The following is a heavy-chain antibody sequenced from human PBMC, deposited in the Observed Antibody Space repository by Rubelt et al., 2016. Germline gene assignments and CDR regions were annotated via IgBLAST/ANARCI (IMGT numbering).Heavy chain of an antibody. V-gene: IGHV4-39*07. J-gene: IGHJ5*02. CDR3: ARDQDSSGWSENWFDP. CDR2: IYYSGST. CDR1: GGSISSSSYY. Sequence: QLQLQESGPGLVKPSETLSLTCTVSGGSISSSSYYWGWIRQPPGKGLEWIGSIYYSGSTYYNPALRVRVTISVDTSKSQFSLKLSFVTAADTAVYYCARDQDSSGWSENWFDPWGQGTLVTVSS. D-gene: IGHD6-19*01.